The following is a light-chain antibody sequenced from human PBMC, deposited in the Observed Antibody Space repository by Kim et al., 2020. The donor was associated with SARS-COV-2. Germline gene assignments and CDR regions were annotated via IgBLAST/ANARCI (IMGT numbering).Light chain of an antibody. CDR2: GKN. V-gene: IGLV3-19*01. CDR3: NSRDSSGNLVV. Sequence: ALGQTVRITCQGDSLRSYYASWYQQKPGQAPVLVIYGKNNRPSGIPDRFSGSSSGNTASLTITGAQAEDGADYYCNSRDSSGNLVVFGGGTQLTVL. CDR1: SLRSYY. J-gene: IGLJ2*01.